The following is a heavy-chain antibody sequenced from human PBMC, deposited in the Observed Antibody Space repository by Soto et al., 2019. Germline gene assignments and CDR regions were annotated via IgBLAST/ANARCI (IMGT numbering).Heavy chain of an antibody. Sequence: GESLKISCAASGFTFSSYSMNWVRQAPGKGLEWVSSISSSSSYIYYADSVKGRFTISRDNAKNSLYLQMNSLRAEDTAVYYCVRDDPAAGLDAFDIWGQGTMVTVSS. V-gene: IGHV3-21*01. D-gene: IGHD6-13*01. CDR2: ISSSSSYI. CDR1: GFTFSSYS. J-gene: IGHJ3*02. CDR3: VRDDPAAGLDAFDI.